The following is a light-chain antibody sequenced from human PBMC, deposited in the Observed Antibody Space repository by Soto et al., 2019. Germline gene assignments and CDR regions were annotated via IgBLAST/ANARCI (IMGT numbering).Light chain of an antibody. V-gene: IGLV2-14*01. CDR3: RSYTRRSTSYV. CDR2: EVS. Sequence: QSVLTQPASVSGSPGQSITISCTGTSSDVGGYNYVSWYQQHPGKAPKLMIYEVSNRPSRVSNRFSGSKSGNTASLTISGLQAEDEADYYCRSYTRRSTSYVFGTGTKVTVL. J-gene: IGLJ1*01. CDR1: SSDVGGYNY.